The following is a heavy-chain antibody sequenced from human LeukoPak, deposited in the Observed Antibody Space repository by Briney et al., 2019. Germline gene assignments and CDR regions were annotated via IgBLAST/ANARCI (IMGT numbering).Heavy chain of an antibody. CDR1: GGSISSYY. D-gene: IGHD2-2*01. Sequence: PSETLSLTCTVSGGSISSYYWSWIRRPAGKGLEWIGRIYTSGSTNYNPSLKSRVTMSVDTSKNQFSLKLSSVTAADTAVYYCARGYCSSTSCHNWFDPWGQGTLVTVSS. CDR3: ARGYCSSTSCHNWFDP. J-gene: IGHJ5*02. V-gene: IGHV4-4*07. CDR2: IYTSGST.